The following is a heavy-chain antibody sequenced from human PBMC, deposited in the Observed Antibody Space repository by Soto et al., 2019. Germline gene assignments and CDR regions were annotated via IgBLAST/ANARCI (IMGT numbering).Heavy chain of an antibody. J-gene: IGHJ6*02. CDR3: ARAAYSSSWYGYYYYYYGMDV. CDR2: IWYDGSNK. CDR1: GFTFSSYG. V-gene: IGHV3-33*01. Sequence: ESGGGVVQPGRSLRLSCAASGFTFSSYGMHWVRQAPGKGLEWVAVIWYDGSNKYYADSVKGRFTISRDNSKNTLYLQMNSLRAEDTAVYYCARAAYSSSWYGYYYYYYGMDVWGQGTTVTVSS. D-gene: IGHD6-13*01.